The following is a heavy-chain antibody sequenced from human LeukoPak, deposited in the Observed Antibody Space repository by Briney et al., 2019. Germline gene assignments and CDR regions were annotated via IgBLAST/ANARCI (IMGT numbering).Heavy chain of an antibody. CDR1: GFTFSTYG. D-gene: IGHD4-23*01. CDR3: AKDPNDYGGNVF. CDR2: IWYDGSNK. V-gene: IGHV3-30*02. J-gene: IGHJ4*02. Sequence: PGGSLRLSCAASGFTFSTYGMHWVRQAPGKGLEWVALIWYDGSNKYYADSLKGRFTISRDNSKNTLFLQMNSLRAEDTAVYYCAKDPNDYGGNVFWGQGTLLTVSS.